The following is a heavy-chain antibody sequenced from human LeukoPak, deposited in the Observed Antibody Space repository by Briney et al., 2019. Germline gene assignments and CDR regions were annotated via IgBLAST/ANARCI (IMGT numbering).Heavy chain of an antibody. D-gene: IGHD5-18*01. V-gene: IGHV3-64*01. CDR2: ISSNGGST. CDR3: ARDSGYSYGSYSFDY. CDR1: GFTFSSYA. J-gene: IGHJ4*02. Sequence: PGGSLRLSCAASGFTFSSYAMHWVRQAPGEGLEYVSAISSNGGSTYYANSXXGRFTISRDNSKNTLYLQMNSLRAEDTAVYYCARDSGYSYGSYSFDYWGQGTLVTVSS.